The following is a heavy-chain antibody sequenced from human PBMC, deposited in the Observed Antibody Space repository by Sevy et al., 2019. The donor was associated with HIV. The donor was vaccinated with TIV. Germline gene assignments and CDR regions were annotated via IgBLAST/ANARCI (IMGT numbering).Heavy chain of an antibody. CDR1: GGTFSSYA. D-gene: IGHD6-25*01. J-gene: IGHJ4*02. CDR3: ARDSTATAPGDY. CDR2: IIPIFGTA. V-gene: IGHV1-69*13. Sequence: ASVKVSCKASGGTFSSYAISWVRQAPGQGLEWMGGIIPIFGTANYAQKFQGRVTITADESTRTAYMELSSLRSEDTAVYYCARDSTATAPGDYWGQGTLVTVSS.